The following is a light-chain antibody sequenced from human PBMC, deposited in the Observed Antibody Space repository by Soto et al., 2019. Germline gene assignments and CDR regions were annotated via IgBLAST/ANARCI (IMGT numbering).Light chain of an antibody. CDR2: GAS. Sequence: EIVMTQSPATLSVSPGERATLSCRASQRLSSKLAWYQQKPGQASRLLIYGASTRATGIPDRFSGSGSGTEFTLTISSLQSADFAAYYCQEYDNWPPWTFGQRTKVEIK. J-gene: IGKJ1*01. CDR3: QEYDNWPPWT. V-gene: IGKV3-15*01. CDR1: QRLSSK.